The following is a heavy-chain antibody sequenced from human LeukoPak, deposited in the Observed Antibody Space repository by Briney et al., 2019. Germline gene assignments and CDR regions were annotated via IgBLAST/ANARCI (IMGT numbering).Heavy chain of an antibody. Sequence: SRVTISVDTSKNQFSLKLSSVTAADTAVYYCAGERQGTTGTTGSAFDIWGQGTMVTVSS. J-gene: IGHJ3*02. V-gene: IGHV4-34*01. D-gene: IGHD1-1*01. CDR3: AGERQGTTGTTGSAFDI.